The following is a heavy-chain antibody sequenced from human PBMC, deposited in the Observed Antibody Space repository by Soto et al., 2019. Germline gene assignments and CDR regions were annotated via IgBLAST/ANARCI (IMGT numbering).Heavy chain of an antibody. CDR2: INAGNGNT. J-gene: IGHJ4*02. V-gene: IGHV1-3*01. Sequence: ASVKVSCKASGYTFTSYAMHWVRQAPGQRLEWMGWINAGNGNTKYSQKFQGRVTITRDTSASTAYMELSSLRSEDTAVYYCAALTQYSRSYYSDYWGQGTLVTVSS. CDR1: GYTFTSYA. D-gene: IGHD6-13*01. CDR3: AALTQYSRSYYSDY.